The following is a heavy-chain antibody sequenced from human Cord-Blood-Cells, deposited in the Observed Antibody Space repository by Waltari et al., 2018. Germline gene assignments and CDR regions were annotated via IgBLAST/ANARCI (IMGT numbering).Heavy chain of an antibody. CDR3: ARGQGSSGWYDY. J-gene: IGHJ4*02. D-gene: IGHD6-19*01. CDR2: INHSGST. V-gene: IGHV4-34*01. Sequence: QVQLQQWGAGLLKPSETLSLTCAVYGGSFSGYYWSWIRQPPGKGLEWIGEINHSGSTNYNPSLNSRVTISVDTSKNHFSRKRSAVTAADTAVYYCARGQGSSGWYDYWGQGTLVTVSS. CDR1: GGSFSGYY.